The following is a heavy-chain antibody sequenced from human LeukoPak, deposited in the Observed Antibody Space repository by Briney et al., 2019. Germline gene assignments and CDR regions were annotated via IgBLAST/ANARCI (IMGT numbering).Heavy chain of an antibody. CDR3: ARFIGSSRYYDY. V-gene: IGHV4-59*01. J-gene: IGHJ4*01. CDR2: IYSTGIT. CDR1: GGSISGYY. Sequence: PSETLSLTCTVSGGSISGYYWSWIRQPPGKGLELIGYIYSTGITAYNPSLTSRVTISVDTSKNQFSLKLSSVTAADTAVYSCARFIGSSRYYDYWGHGTLVTV. D-gene: IGHD3-22*01.